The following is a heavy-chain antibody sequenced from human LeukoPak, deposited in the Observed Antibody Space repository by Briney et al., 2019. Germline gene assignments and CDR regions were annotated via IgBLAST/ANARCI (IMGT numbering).Heavy chain of an antibody. J-gene: IGHJ4*02. CDR2: IKSKVAGGTT. CDR3: TTAGIWPFDY. D-gene: IGHD3-10*01. V-gene: IGHV3-15*01. Sequence: GGSLRLSCAASGFTFSSYWMSWVRQAPGKGLEWVGHIKSKVAGGTTDYAAPVKGRFTISRDDSKNTLYLQMNSLKTEDTAVYYCTTAGIWPFDYWGQGTLVTVSS. CDR1: GFTFSSYW.